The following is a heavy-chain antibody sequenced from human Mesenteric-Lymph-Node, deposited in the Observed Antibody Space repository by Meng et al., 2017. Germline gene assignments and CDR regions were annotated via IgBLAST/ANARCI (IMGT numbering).Heavy chain of an antibody. V-gene: IGHV4-38-2*02. J-gene: IGHJ4*02. CDR3: ARIPSFLDY. D-gene: IGHD2-21*01. Sequence: GSLRLSCTVSGYSISSGYYWGWIRQPPGKGLEWIGSIYHSGSTYYNPSLKSRVTISVDTSKNQFSLKLSSVTAADTAVYYCARIPSFLDYWGQGTLVTVSS. CDR1: GYSISSGYY. CDR2: IYHSGST.